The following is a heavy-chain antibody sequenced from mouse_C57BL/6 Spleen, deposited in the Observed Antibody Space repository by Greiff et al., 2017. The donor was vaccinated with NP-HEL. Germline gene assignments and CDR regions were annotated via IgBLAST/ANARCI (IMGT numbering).Heavy chain of an antibody. CDR3: ARDSSTTVPYAMDY. CDR2: INPSSGYT. CDR1: GYTFTSYW. Sequence: QVQLQQSGAELAKPGASVKLSCKASGYTFTSYWMHWVKQRPGQGLEWIGYINPSSGYTKYPPNVKDKATLTADKSSSTAYMQLSSLTYEDSAVYDCARDSSTTVPYAMDYWGQGTSVTVSS. D-gene: IGHD1-1*01. J-gene: IGHJ4*01. V-gene: IGHV1-7*01.